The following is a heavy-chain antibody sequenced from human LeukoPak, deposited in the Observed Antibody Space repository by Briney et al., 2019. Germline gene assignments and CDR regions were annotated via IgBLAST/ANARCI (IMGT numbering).Heavy chain of an antibody. CDR1: GFSLSTSGMC. V-gene: IGHV2-70*11. CDR2: IDWDDDK. D-gene: IGHD6-13*01. CDR3: ARIRSYSSSWPFDY. Sequence: ESGPTLVNPTQTLTLTCTFSGFSLSTSGMCVSWIRQPPGKALEWLARIDWDDDKYYSTSLKTRLTISKDTSKNQVVLTMTNMDPVDTATYYCARIRSYSSSWPFDYWAREPWSPSPQ. J-gene: IGHJ4*02.